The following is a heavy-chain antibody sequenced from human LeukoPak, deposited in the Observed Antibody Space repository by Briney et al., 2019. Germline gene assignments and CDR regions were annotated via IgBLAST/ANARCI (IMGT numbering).Heavy chain of an antibody. CDR2: ISGNGNTI. CDR3: ARDTAVSDFDS. CDR1: GFTFSNYE. D-gene: IGHD4-23*01. J-gene: IGHJ4*02. Sequence: GGSLRLSCAASGFTFSNYEMNWVRQAPGKGLEWLSYISGNGNTIYYADSVKGRFTISRDNAKNSLYLQMNSLRAEDTAVYYCARDTAVSDFDSWGQGTLVTVSS. V-gene: IGHV3-48*03.